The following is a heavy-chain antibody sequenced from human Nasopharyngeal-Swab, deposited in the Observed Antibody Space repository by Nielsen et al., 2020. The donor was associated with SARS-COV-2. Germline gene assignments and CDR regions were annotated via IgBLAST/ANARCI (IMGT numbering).Heavy chain of an antibody. V-gene: IGHV3-9*01. CDR1: GFTFDDYA. CDR3: AKLGSGSYPFDY. D-gene: IGHD1-26*01. CDR2: ISWNSGSI. Sequence: SLKISCAASGFTFDDYAMHWVRQAPGKGLEWVSGISWNSGSIGYADSVKGRFTISRDNAKNSLYLQMNSLRAEDTALYYCAKLGSGSYPFDYWGQGTLFTVSS. J-gene: IGHJ4*02.